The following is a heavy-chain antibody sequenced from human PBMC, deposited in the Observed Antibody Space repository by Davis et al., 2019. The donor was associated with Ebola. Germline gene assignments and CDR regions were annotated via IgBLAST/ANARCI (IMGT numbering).Heavy chain of an antibody. CDR2: ANHNGYT. Sequence: SETLSLTCAVSGASISSSNWWSWVRQPPGKGLEWIGQANHNGYTNYNPALKSRVTISVDTSKNQLSLKLNSVTAADTAVYYCATIVDTEMVGAFEIWGQGTMVTVSS. V-gene: IGHV4-4*02. CDR1: GASISSSNW. D-gene: IGHD5-18*01. J-gene: IGHJ3*02. CDR3: ATIVDTEMVGAFEI.